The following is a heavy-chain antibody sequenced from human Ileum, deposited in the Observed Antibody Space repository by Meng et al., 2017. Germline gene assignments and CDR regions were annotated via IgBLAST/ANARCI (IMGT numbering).Heavy chain of an antibody. CDR3: ARPAGYSSDWYKYFQH. CDR1: GGSFSGYY. V-gene: IGHV4-34*02. D-gene: IGHD6-13*01. J-gene: IGHJ1*01. Sequence: QVRLQQWGAGLLKPSETLSLTCAAYGGSFSGYYWSWVRQSPGKGLEWIAEINHSGSSNYNPSFQSRVTISVDRPRNQFSLKLSSVTAADTGVYYCARPAGYSSDWYKYFQHWGQGTLVTVS. CDR2: INHSGSS.